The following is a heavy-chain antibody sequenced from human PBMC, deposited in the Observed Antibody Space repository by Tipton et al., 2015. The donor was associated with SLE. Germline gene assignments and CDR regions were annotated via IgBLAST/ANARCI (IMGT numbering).Heavy chain of an antibody. J-gene: IGHJ3*02. Sequence: AGLVKPSETLSLTCAVYGGSFSGYYWSWIRQPPGKGLEWIGEINHSGSTNYNPSLKSRVTISIDTSKNQFSLKVRSVTAADTAIYYCARHGWEVLHAFDIWGQGTMVTVSS. D-gene: IGHD1-26*01. V-gene: IGHV4-34*01. CDR1: GGSFSGYY. CDR3: ARHGWEVLHAFDI. CDR2: INHSGST.